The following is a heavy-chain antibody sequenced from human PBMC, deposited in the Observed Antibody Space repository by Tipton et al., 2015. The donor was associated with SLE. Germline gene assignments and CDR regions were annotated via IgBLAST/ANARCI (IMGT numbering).Heavy chain of an antibody. CDR3: ARGVLRPFDY. CDR2: INHSGST. CDR1: GGSFSGYY. J-gene: IGHJ4*02. Sequence: LRLSCAVYGGSFSGYYRSWIRQPPGKGLEWIGEINHSGSTNYNPSLKSRVTISEDTSKNQFSLKLSSVTAADTAVYYCARGVLRPFDYWGQGTLVTVSS. D-gene: IGHD1-1*01. V-gene: IGHV4-34*01.